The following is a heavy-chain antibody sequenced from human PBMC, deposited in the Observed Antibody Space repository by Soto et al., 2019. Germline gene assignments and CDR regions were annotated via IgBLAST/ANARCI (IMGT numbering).Heavy chain of an antibody. D-gene: IGHD6-19*01. CDR3: ARGNSGWYGEFDY. J-gene: IGHJ4*02. CDR2: IIPIFGTA. V-gene: IGHV1-69*13. CDR1: VGTFSSYA. Sequence: SVKGSCKASVGTFSSYAISWVRQAPGQGLEWMGGIIPIFGTANYAQKFQGRVTITADESTSTAYMELSSLRSEDTAVYYCARGNSGWYGEFDYWGQGTLVTVSS.